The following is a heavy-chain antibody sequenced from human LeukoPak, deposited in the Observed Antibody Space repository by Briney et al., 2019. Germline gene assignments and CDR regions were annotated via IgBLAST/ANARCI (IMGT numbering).Heavy chain of an antibody. Sequence: ASVKVSCKASGYTFTSYGISWVRQAPGQGLEWMGWISAYNGNTNYVQKLQGRVTMTTDTSTSTAYMELRSLRSDDTAVYYCARTTIFGVATIPHFDYWGQGTLVTVSS. CDR2: ISAYNGNT. D-gene: IGHD3-3*01. CDR1: GYTFTSYG. CDR3: ARTTIFGVATIPHFDY. J-gene: IGHJ4*02. V-gene: IGHV1-18*01.